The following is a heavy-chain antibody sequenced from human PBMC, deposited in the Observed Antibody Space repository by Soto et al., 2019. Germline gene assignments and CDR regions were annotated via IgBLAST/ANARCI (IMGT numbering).Heavy chain of an antibody. Sequence: ASVKVSCKASGGTFSSYAISWVRQAPGQGLEWMGGIIPIFGTANYAQKFQGRVTITADESTSTAYMELSSLRSEDTAVYYCARGLDTAGYGYYYGMDVWGQGTTVTVS. CDR3: ARGLDTAGYGYYYGMDV. J-gene: IGHJ6*02. V-gene: IGHV1-69*13. D-gene: IGHD5-18*01. CDR1: GGTFSSYA. CDR2: IIPIFGTA.